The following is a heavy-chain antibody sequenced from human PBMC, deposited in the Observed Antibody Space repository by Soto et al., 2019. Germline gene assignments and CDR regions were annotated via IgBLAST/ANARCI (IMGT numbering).Heavy chain of an antibody. D-gene: IGHD2-15*01. J-gene: IGHJ6*02. V-gene: IGHV3-15*07. Sequence: GGSLRLSCAASGFTFSNAWMNWVRQAPGKGLEWVGRIKSKTDGGTTDYAAPVKGRFTISRDDSKNTLYLQMNSLKTEDTAVYYCTTLGYCSGGSCYFPYYYYYGMDVWGQGTTVTVSS. CDR1: GFTFSNAW. CDR3: TTLGYCSGGSCYFPYYYYYGMDV. CDR2: IKSKTDGGTT.